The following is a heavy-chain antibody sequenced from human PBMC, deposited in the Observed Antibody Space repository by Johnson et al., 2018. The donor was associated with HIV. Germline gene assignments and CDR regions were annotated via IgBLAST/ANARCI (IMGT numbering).Heavy chain of an antibody. D-gene: IGHD6-13*01. Sequence: VQLVESGGGLVKPGGSLRLSCAASGFTFSNAWMSWVRQAPGKGLEWVGRIKSKTDGGATDYAAPVKGRFTISRDESKNTLYLQMNSLKTEDSAVYYCTGSSSDAFDIWGQGTMVTVSS. CDR3: TGSSSDAFDI. J-gene: IGHJ3*02. V-gene: IGHV3-15*01. CDR2: IKSKTDGGAT. CDR1: GFTFSNAW.